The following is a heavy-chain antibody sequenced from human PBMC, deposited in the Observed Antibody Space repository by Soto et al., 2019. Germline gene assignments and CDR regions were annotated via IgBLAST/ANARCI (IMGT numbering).Heavy chain of an antibody. CDR1: GDSIGCSSCF. Sequence: QLQLQESGPGLVAPSETLSLTCTVSGDSIGCSSCFWGWIRQPPGRELEWIGSINHSGTAYYNPSLKSQVTMSVDTSKNQISLKLKSVTATDTAVYYCARRRTLMVGATQVYSFDWWGQGTLVTVSS. D-gene: IGHD2-8*01. V-gene: IGHV4-39*01. J-gene: IGHJ4*02. CDR2: INHSGTA. CDR3: ARRRTLMVGATQVYSFDW.